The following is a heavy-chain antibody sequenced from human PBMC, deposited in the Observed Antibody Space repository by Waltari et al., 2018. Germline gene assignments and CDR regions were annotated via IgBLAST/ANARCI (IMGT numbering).Heavy chain of an antibody. CDR2: FDPEDGET. CDR1: S. J-gene: IGHJ4*02. D-gene: IGHD6-13*01. Sequence: SMHWVGQAPGKGLEWMGGFDPEDGETIYAQSFQGRVTMTEDTSTDTAYMEVSSLRSEDTAVYYCATSPIALFGTLYWGQGTLVTVSS. CDR3: ATSPIALFGTLY. V-gene: IGHV1-24*01.